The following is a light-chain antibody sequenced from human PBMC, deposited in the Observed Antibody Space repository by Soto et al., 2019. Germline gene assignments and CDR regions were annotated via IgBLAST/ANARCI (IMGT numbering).Light chain of an antibody. Sequence: EIVMTQSPATLSVSPGERATLSCRASQRVSTNLAWYQQKPGQAPRLLIYGASTRATGIPGRFSGSGAETEFTLTISNLQSGDFAVYYCQQYSDWPPTYTFGQGTKLEIK. CDR2: GAS. V-gene: IGKV3-15*01. CDR3: QQYSDWPPTYT. J-gene: IGKJ2*01. CDR1: QRVSTN.